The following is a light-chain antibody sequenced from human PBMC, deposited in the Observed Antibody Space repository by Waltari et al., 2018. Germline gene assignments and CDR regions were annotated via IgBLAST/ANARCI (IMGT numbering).Light chain of an antibody. V-gene: IGKV4-1*01. J-gene: IGKJ1*01. CDR2: WAS. Sequence: IVLTQSPCTLSLSPGDRAPPSCRASQSVRSTYLAWYQQKPGQPPKLLIYWASTRQPGVPDRFSGSGSGTDFTLTISTLQAEDVAVYYCHQYCSTPLTFGQGTKVDIK. CDR1: QSVRSTY. CDR3: HQYCSTPLT.